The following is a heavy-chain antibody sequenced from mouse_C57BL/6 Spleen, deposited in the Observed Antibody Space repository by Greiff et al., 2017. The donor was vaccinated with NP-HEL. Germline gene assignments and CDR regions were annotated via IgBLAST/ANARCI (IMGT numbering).Heavy chain of an antibody. J-gene: IGHJ2*01. CDR1: GYTFTDYN. V-gene: IGHV1-18*01. CDR2: INPNNGGT. Sequence: VQLQQSGPELVKPGASVKIPCKASGYTFTDYNMDWVKQSHGKSLEWIGDINPNNGGTIYNQKFKGKATLTVDKSSSTAYMELRSLTSEDTAVYYCARKDYGSSYPLDYWGQGTTLTVSS. D-gene: IGHD1-1*01. CDR3: ARKDYGSSYPLDY.